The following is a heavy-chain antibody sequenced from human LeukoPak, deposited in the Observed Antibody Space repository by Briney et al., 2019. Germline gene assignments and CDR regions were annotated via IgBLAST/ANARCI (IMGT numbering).Heavy chain of an antibody. CDR3: ARDKGSKVLLWLGNPPGRWFDP. V-gene: IGHV4-59*01. D-gene: IGHD3-10*01. J-gene: IGHJ5*02. Sequence: SETLSLTCTVSGGSISSYYWSWIRQPPGKGLEWIGYIYYSGSTNYNPSLKSRVTISVDTSKNQFSLKLSSVTAADTAVYYCARDKGSKVLLWLGNPPGRWFDPWGQGTLVTVSS. CDR1: GGSISSYY. CDR2: IYYSGST.